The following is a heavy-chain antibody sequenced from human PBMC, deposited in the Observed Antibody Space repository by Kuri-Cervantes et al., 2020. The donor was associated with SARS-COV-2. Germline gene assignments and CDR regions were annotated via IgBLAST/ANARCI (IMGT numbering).Heavy chain of an antibody. Sequence: ASVKVSCKASGYTFTGYYMHWVRQAPGQGLEWMGWINPNSGGTNYARKFQGRVTMTRDTSISTAYMELSRLRSDDTAVYYCARDQTSGWYDYWGQGTLVTVSS. CDR3: ARDQTSGWYDY. CDR2: INPNSGGT. D-gene: IGHD6-19*01. CDR1: GYTFTGYY. V-gene: IGHV1-2*02. J-gene: IGHJ4*02.